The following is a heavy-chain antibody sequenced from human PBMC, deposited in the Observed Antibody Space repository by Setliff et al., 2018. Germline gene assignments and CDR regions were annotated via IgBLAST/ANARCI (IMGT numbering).Heavy chain of an antibody. Sequence: ASVKVSCKASGYTFTGYYMHWVRQAPGQGLEWMRWINPNSGGTNYAQKFQGWVTMTRDTSISTAYMKLSRLRSDDTAVYYCARDLLYSGSYFGYYYGMDVWGQGTTVTVSS. CDR1: GYTFTGYY. D-gene: IGHD1-26*01. V-gene: IGHV1-2*04. J-gene: IGHJ6*02. CDR2: INPNSGGT. CDR3: ARDLLYSGSYFGYYYGMDV.